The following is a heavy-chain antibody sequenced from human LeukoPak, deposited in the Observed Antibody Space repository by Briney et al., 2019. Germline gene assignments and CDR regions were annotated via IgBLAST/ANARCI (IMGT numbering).Heavy chain of an antibody. J-gene: IGHJ4*02. Sequence: QAGGSLRLSCAAAGFTLDDYAMHWVRQAPGQVLEWVSLISWDGGSIYYADSVKGLFTISRDNSKNSLYLQMNSLRGEDTALYYCAKNIGSGYDHSAYLDYWGQGTLVTVSS. D-gene: IGHD5-12*01. CDR3: AKNIGSGYDHSAYLDY. V-gene: IGHV3-43D*03. CDR1: GFTLDDYA. CDR2: ISWDGGSI.